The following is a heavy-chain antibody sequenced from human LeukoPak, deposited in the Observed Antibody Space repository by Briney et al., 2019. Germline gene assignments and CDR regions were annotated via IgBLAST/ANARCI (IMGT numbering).Heavy chain of an antibody. Sequence: GGSLRLSCAASGFTFSSYAMSWVRQAPGKGLEWVSAISGSGGSTYYADSVKGRFTISRDNSKNTLYLQMNSLRAEDTAVYYCAKDPHGRGSGWSLYFQHWGQGTLVTVSS. CDR2: ISGSGGST. CDR1: GFTFSSYA. V-gene: IGHV3-23*01. CDR3: AKDPHGRGSGWSLYFQH. J-gene: IGHJ1*01. D-gene: IGHD6-19*01.